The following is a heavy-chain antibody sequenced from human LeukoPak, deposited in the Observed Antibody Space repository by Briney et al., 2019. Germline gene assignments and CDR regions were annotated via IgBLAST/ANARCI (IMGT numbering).Heavy chain of an antibody. D-gene: IGHD3-10*01. CDR3: ARRVVRGVKVYFDY. Sequence: ASVKVSCKASGYTFTSCDINWVRQATGQGLEWMGWMNPNSGNTGYAQKFQGRVTMTRNTSISTAYMELSSLRSEDTAVYYCARRVVRGVKVYFDYWGQGTLVTVSS. J-gene: IGHJ4*02. CDR1: GYTFTSCD. V-gene: IGHV1-8*01. CDR2: MNPNSGNT.